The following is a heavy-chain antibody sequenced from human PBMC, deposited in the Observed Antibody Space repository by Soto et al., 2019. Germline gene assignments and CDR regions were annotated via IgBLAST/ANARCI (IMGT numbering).Heavy chain of an antibody. V-gene: IGHV4-61*01. J-gene: IGHJ4*02. CDR2: VYHTGRT. CDR1: GASFKSGSYS. Sequence: ETLSLTCTVSGASFKSGSYSWSWIRQPPGKGLEWIGYVYHTGRTSYNPSLKSRVSISMDTSKNQFSLNLDSVTAADTAVYFCARDFAYFDSWGQGTLVTVSS. CDR3: ARDFAYFDS. D-gene: IGHD3-3*01.